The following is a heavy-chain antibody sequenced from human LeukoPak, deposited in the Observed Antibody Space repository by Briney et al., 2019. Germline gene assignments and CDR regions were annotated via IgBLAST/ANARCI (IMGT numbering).Heavy chain of an antibody. V-gene: IGHV1-18*01. D-gene: IGHD6-13*01. J-gene: IGHJ5*02. CDR3: ARDFFFLSGSWFDLFDP. Sequence: ASVKVSCKASGYTFTNYGISWVRQAPGQGLEWMGWVSTYNIDTSSAQKFQGRVTMTTDTSTTTAYMELRSLRSDDTAVYYCARDFFFLSGSWFDLFDPWGQGTLVTVSS. CDR1: GYTFTNYG. CDR2: VSTYNIDT.